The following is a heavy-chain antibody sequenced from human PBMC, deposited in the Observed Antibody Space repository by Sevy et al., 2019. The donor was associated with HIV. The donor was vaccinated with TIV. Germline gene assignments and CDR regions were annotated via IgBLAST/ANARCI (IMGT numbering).Heavy chain of an antibody. Sequence: EGSLRLSCAASGFTFSSYAMSWVRQAPGKALEWVSAIGGSGGSTYYADSVKGRFTISRDNSKNTLYLQMNSLRAEDTAAYYCAKDGPIFGVVITSTDAFDIWGQGTMVTVSS. CDR2: IGGSGGST. CDR1: GFTFSSYA. V-gene: IGHV3-23*01. J-gene: IGHJ3*02. CDR3: AKDGPIFGVVITSTDAFDI. D-gene: IGHD3-3*01.